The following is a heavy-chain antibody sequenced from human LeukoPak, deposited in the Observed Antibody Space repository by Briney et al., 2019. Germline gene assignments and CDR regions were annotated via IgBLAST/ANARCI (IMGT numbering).Heavy chain of an antibody. J-gene: IGHJ4*02. D-gene: IGHD3-10*01. Sequence: PGGSLRLSCAASGFTFSNYWMSWVRQAPGKGLEWVANIKRDGSEKYYVDSVKGRFTISRDNARNTLYLQMNSLRAEDTAVYYCAREKSYRTHYWGQGTLVTVSS. CDR3: AREKSYRTHY. V-gene: IGHV3-7*01. CDR2: IKRDGSEK. CDR1: GFTFSNYW.